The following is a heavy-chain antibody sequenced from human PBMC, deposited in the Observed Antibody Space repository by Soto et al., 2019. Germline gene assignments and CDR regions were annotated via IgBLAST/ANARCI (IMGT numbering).Heavy chain of an antibody. J-gene: IGHJ6*03. CDR3: ARAIAAPSRGPRYYYMDV. V-gene: IGHV4-59*01. CDR2: IYYSGST. D-gene: IGHD6-6*01. CDR1: GGSISSYY. Sequence: SETLSLTCTVSGGSISSYYWSWIRQPPGKGLEWIGYIYYSGSTNYNPSLKSRVTISVDTSKNQFSLKLSSVTAADTAVYYCARAIAAPSRGPRYYYMDVWGKGTTVTVSS.